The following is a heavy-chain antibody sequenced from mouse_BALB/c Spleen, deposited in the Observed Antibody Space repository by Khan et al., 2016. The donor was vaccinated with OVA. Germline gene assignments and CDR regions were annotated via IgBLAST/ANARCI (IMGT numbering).Heavy chain of an antibody. Sequence: EVKLQESGPEVVEPGASVKISCKASGYTFTDYNMHWVKQSHGKSLEWIGYIYPYNGGTVYSQRLGNKATLNVDTSSNTAYMVSGSLTSEDSAVYYCARGSSEYFDVWGAGTTVTVSS. D-gene: IGHD1-1*01. CDR2: IYPYNGGT. CDR3: ARGSSEYFDV. CDR1: GYTFTDYN. J-gene: IGHJ1*01. V-gene: IGHV1S29*02.